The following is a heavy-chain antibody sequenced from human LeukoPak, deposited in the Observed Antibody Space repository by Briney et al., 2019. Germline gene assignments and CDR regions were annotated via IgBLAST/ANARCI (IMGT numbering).Heavy chain of an antibody. Sequence: PGGCLMLCCAASGFTFDDYGMSWVRQAPGKGLEWVSGINWNGGSTGYADSVKGRFTISRDNAKNSLYLQMNSLRAEDTALYYCARDTAMGRAPDYWGKGILVTFSS. J-gene: IGHJ4*02. CDR3: ARDTAMGRAPDY. V-gene: IGHV3-20*04. CDR1: GFTFDDYG. D-gene: IGHD5-18*01. CDR2: INWNGGST.